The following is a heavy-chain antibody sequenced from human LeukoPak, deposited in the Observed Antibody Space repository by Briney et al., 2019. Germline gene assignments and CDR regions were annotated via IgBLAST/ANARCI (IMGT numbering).Heavy chain of an antibody. D-gene: IGHD6-13*01. CDR3: ARDFGSSWPDAFDI. Sequence: SETLSLTCTVSGYSISSGYYWGWIRQPPGKGLEWIGSIHHSGSTYYNPSLKSRVTISVDTSKNQFSLKLSSVTAADTAVYYCARDFGSSWPDAFDIWGQGTMVTVSS. CDR2: IHHSGST. J-gene: IGHJ3*02. V-gene: IGHV4-38-2*02. CDR1: GYSISSGYY.